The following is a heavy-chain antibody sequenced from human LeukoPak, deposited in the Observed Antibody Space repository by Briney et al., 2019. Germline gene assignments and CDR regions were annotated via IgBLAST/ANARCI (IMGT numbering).Heavy chain of an antibody. Sequence: PSETLSLTCAVSGGSISSSTWWSWVRPPPGKGVEWIGEIFYSGSTNYKPSMKGRLTIEGEEEKHELWMKVNSVTAADTAVYYCASGGLVSPYLDHWGQGTLVTVSP. CDR2: IFYSGST. CDR1: GGSISSSTW. CDR3: ASGGLVSPYLDH. D-gene: IGHD5/OR15-5a*01. V-gene: IGHV4-4*02. J-gene: IGHJ4*02.